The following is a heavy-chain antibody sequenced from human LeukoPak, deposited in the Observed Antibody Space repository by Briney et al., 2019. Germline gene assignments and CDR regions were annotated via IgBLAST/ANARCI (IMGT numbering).Heavy chain of an antibody. D-gene: IGHD5-24*01. CDR3: ARDEREGAFDI. CDR1: GGSISSGDFY. V-gene: IGHV4-31*03. CDR2: ISYSGKT. Sequence: SQTLSLTCTVSGGSISSGDFYWSWIRQHPGKGLEWIGYISYSGKTYYNPSLRSRVTMSVDTSKNQFSLKLSSVTAADTAVYYCARDEREGAFDIWGQGTMVTVSS. J-gene: IGHJ3*02.